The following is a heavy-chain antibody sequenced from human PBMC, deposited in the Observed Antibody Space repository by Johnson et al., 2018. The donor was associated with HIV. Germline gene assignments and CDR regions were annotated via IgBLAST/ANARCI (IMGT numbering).Heavy chain of an antibody. Sequence: VQLVESGGGLVQPGGSLRLSCAASGFTFGDYYMTWIRQAPGKGLEWVSYISSSGNTIYYADSVQGRFTISRYNSKNTRYLQMNSLRAEDTAVYYCAKGWGAFDIWGQGTMVTVSS. V-gene: IGHV3-11*04. CDR3: AKGWGAFDI. CDR2: ISSSGNTI. D-gene: IGHD3-16*01. CDR1: GFTFGDYY. J-gene: IGHJ3*02.